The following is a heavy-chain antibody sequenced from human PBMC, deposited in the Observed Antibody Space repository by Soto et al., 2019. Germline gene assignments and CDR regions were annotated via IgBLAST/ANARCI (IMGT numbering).Heavy chain of an antibody. Sequence: SVKVSCKASGFTFTSSAVQWVRQARGQRLEWIGWIVVGSGNTNYAQKFQERVTITRDMSTSTAYMELSSLRSEDTAVYYCGAKYNIILPGSDAFDIWGKGTMLT. CDR2: IVVGSGNT. D-gene: IGHD3-9*01. CDR1: GFTFTSSA. V-gene: IGHV1-58*01. CDR3: GAKYNIILPGSDAFDI. J-gene: IGHJ3*02.